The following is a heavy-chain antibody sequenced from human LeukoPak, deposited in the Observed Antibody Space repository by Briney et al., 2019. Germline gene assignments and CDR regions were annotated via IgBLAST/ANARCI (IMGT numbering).Heavy chain of an antibody. CDR1: GGSISSYY. V-gene: IGHV4-59*01. J-gene: IGHJ6*03. D-gene: IGHD6-6*01. CDR2: IYYSGST. Sequence: SETLSLTCTVSGGSISSYYWSWIRQPPGKGLEWIGYIYYSGSTNYNPSLKSRVTISVDTSKNQFSLKLSSVTAADTAVYYCARGGYSSSWGYYYYYMDVWGKGTTVTVSS. CDR3: ARGGYSSSWGYYYYYMDV.